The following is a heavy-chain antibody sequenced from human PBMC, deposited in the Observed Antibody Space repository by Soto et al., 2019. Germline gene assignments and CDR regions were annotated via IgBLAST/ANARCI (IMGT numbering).Heavy chain of an antibody. J-gene: IGHJ6*02. V-gene: IGHV4-30-4*01. Sequence: QVQLQESGPGLVKPSQTLSLTCTVSGGSITSGDDYWCWIRQPPGKGLEWIAYIHYSGSTYYNPSLKSRVTISVDTSKNQFSLKLSSVTAADTAVYYCARGGYTVTTRYYYGMDVWGQGTTVTVSS. CDR3: ARGGYTVTTRYYYGMDV. D-gene: IGHD4-4*01. CDR1: GGSITSGDDY. CDR2: IHYSGST.